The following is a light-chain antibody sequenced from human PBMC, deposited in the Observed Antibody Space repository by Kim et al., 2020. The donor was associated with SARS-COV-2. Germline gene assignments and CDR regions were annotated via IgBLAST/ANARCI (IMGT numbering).Light chain of an antibody. CDR3: QQYANSPVT. V-gene: IGKV3-20*01. CDR2: GGS. J-gene: IGKJ5*01. CDR1: QSVSGSY. Sequence: IVLTQSPGTLSLSPGERATLSCRASQSVSGSYLAWYQQKPGQPPRLLIYGGSSRATGIPDRFSGSGSGTDFTLAISRLEPEDFAVYSCQQYANSPVTFGQGTRLEI.